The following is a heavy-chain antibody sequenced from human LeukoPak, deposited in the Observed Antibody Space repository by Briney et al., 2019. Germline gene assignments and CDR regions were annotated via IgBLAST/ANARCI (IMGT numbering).Heavy chain of an antibody. Sequence: SETLSLTCTVSGASISSYYWSWIRQPPGKGLEWIGSINYSGNTYFNPSLQSRVAISVDTSKNQFSLKLSSLTAADTAVYSCARPSGRNWNAFDIWGQGTMVTVSS. CDR2: INYSGNT. D-gene: IGHD1-14*01. J-gene: IGHJ3*02. CDR3: ARPSGRNWNAFDI. V-gene: IGHV4-59*05. CDR1: GASISSYY.